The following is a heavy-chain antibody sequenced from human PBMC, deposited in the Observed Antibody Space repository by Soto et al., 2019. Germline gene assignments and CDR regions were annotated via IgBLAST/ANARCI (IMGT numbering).Heavy chain of an antibody. V-gene: IGHV1-69*15. D-gene: IGHD2-15*01. J-gene: IGHJ5*02. Sequence: QVQLVQSGAEVKKPGSSGKVSCKASGGTFSNYAITWVRQAPGQGLEWLGRIIPIFGTTDYAQKFEGRVTITADECTTTAYMELSSLRSDDTAVYYCAKDGGREGYFGNWFDPWGQGTLVTVSS. CDR1: GGTFSNYA. CDR2: IIPIFGTT. CDR3: AKDGGREGYFGNWFDP.